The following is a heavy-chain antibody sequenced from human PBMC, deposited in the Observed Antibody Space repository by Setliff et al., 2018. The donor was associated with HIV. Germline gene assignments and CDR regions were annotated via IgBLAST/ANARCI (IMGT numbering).Heavy chain of an antibody. V-gene: IGHV1-2*02. D-gene: IGHD7-27*01. CDR1: GYTFTSYY. J-gene: IGHJ4*02. CDR3: ARQLSNSLDY. CDR2: ISPNNGDT. Sequence: ASVKVSCKASGYTFTSYYMHWVRQAPGQGLEWMGWISPNNGDTNIQQRFRGRVSMTRDTSINTAYMELGRLHSDDTAVYFCARQLSNSLDYWGQGALVTVSS.